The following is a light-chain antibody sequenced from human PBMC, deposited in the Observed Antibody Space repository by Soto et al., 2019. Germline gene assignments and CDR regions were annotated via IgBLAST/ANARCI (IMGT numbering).Light chain of an antibody. J-gene: IGKJ2*01. CDR2: AAS. CDR3: QQSYSTPYT. Sequence: DIQVTQSPSSLSASVGDRVTITCRASQSISSYLNWYQQKPGKAPKLLIYAASSLQGGVPSRFSGSGSGTDFTLAISSLQPEDFTTYYCQQSYSTPYTFGQGTKVDIK. V-gene: IGKV1-39*01. CDR1: QSISSY.